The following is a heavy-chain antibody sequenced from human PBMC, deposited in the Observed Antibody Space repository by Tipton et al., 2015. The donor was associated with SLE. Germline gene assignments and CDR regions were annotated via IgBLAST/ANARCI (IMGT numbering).Heavy chain of an antibody. CDR3: ASYSGSYYDAFDI. J-gene: IGHJ3*02. D-gene: IGHD1-26*01. Sequence: AVCGGSFSGYYWSWIRQPPGKGLEWIGGINHSGSTNYNPSLKSRVTISVDTSKNQFSLKLSSVTAADTAVYYCASYSGSYYDAFDIWGQGTMVTVSS. CDR1: GGSFSGYY. CDR2: INHSGST. V-gene: IGHV4-34*01.